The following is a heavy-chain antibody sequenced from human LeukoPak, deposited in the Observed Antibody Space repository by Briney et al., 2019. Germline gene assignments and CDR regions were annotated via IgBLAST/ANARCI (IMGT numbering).Heavy chain of an antibody. CDR2: IIPIFGTA. Sequence: AASVKASCKASGGTFSSYAISWVRQAPGQGLEWMGGIIPIFGTANYAQKFQGRVTITADESTSTAYMELSSLRSEDTAVYYCARDGPVTHSRGMDVWGQGTTVTVSS. CDR1: GGTFSSYA. V-gene: IGHV1-69*13. J-gene: IGHJ6*02. CDR3: ARDGPVTHSRGMDV. D-gene: IGHD4-11*01.